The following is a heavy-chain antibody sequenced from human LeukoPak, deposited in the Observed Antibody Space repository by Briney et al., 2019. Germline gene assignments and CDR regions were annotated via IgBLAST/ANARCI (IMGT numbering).Heavy chain of an antibody. CDR1: GGSISSSSYY. D-gene: IGHD2-15*01. CDR3: ARAQSSKLAVVAATVFDY. V-gene: IGHV4-39*01. CDR2: TYYSGST. Sequence: SETLSLTCTVSGGSISSSSYYWGWIRQPPGKGLEWIGSTYYSGSTYYTPSLKSRVTISVDTSKNQFSLKLSSVTAADTAVYYCARAQSSKLAVVAATVFDYWGQGTLVTVSS. J-gene: IGHJ4*02.